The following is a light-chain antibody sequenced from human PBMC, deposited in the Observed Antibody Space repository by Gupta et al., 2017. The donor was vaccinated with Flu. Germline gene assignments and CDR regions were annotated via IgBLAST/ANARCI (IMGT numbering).Light chain of an antibody. CDR1: TGSTADSS. J-gene: IGLJ2*01. V-gene: IGLV6-57*01. CDR2: QDN. Sequence: TTTCTRTTGSTADSSSNLCQHRPGISPTTVIYQDNPRRFRVTARSAGSLDSSSPSASLTISGLETEEEADYFCQSYDSNSTNVVFGGGTKLTVL. CDR3: QSYDSNSTNVV.